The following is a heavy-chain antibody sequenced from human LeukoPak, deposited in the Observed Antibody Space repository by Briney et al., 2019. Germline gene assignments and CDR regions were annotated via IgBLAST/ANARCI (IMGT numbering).Heavy chain of an antibody. V-gene: IGHV3-7*01. D-gene: IGHD3-10*01. CDR2: IKQDGSEK. J-gene: IGHJ3*02. CDR1: GFTFSSYW. CDR3: ARDMVRSTRAFDI. Sequence: GGSLRLSCAASGFTFSSYWMSWVRQAPGKGLEWVANIKQDGSEKYYVDSVKGRFTISRDNAKNSLYLQMNSLRAEDTAVYYCARDMVRSTRAFDIWGQGTMVTVSA.